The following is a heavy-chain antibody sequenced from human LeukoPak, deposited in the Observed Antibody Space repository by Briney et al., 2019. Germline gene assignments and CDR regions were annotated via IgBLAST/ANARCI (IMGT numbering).Heavy chain of an antibody. CDR2: ISSSSSYI. Sequence: PGGSLRLSCAASGFTFTDFYMSWIRQAPGKGLEWVSSISSSSSYIYYADSVKGRFTISRDNAKNSLYLQMNSLRAEDTAVYYCARDCCSSSWYVDVFDIWGQGTMVTVSS. D-gene: IGHD6-13*01. V-gene: IGHV3-11*06. CDR3: ARDCCSSSWYVDVFDI. CDR1: GFTFTDFY. J-gene: IGHJ3*02.